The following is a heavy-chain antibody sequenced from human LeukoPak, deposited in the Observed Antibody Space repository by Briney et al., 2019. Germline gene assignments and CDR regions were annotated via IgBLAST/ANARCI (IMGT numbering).Heavy chain of an antibody. CDR3: ARGGRKYYYDSSGYHRGWWFDP. J-gene: IGHJ5*02. V-gene: IGHV1-46*01. CDR2: INPSGGST. D-gene: IGHD3-22*01. Sequence: ASVKVSCKASGYTFTSYYMHWARQAPGQGLEWMGIINPSGGSTSYAQKFQGRVTMTRDTSTSTVYMELSSLRSEDTAVYYCARGGRKYYYDSSGYHRGWWFDPWGQGTLVTVSS. CDR1: GYTFTSYY.